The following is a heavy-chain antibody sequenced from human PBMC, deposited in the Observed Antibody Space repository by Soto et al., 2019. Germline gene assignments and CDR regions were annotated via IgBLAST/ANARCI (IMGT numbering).Heavy chain of an antibody. D-gene: IGHD6-25*01. Sequence: SETLSLTCTVSGGSISSYYWGWIRQPPGKGLEWIGYIYYSGSTNYNPSLKSRVTISVDTSKNQFSLKLSSVTAADTAVYYCARTISSAVDYYYMDVWGEGTTVTVSS. CDR2: IYYSGST. J-gene: IGHJ6*03. V-gene: IGHV4-59*08. CDR3: ARTISSAVDYYYMDV. CDR1: GGSISSYY.